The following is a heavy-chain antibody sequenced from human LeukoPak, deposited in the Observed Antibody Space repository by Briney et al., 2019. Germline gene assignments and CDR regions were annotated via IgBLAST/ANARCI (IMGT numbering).Heavy chain of an antibody. Sequence: NPSETLSLTCTVSGGSISSGDYYWSWIRQPPGKGLEWIGYIYHSGSTYYNPSLKSRVTISVDRSKNQFSLKLSPVTAADTAVYYCARTIAAYGGNWFDPWGQGTLVTVSS. CDR3: ARTIAAYGGNWFDP. J-gene: IGHJ5*02. D-gene: IGHD4-23*01. V-gene: IGHV4-30-2*01. CDR1: GGSISSGDYY. CDR2: IYHSGST.